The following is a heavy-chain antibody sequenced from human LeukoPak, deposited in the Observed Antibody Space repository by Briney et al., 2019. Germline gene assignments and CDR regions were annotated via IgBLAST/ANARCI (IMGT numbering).Heavy chain of an antibody. CDR2: IYYSGST. J-gene: IGHJ4*02. CDR1: GGSISSNSYY. V-gene: IGHV4-39*07. Sequence: SETLSLTCTVSGGSISSNSYYWGWIRQSPGKGLEWIGTIYYSGSTNYNPSLKSRVTISVDTSKNQFSLKPSSVTAADTAVYYCARGGGSYDYWGQGTLVTVSS. D-gene: IGHD1-26*01. CDR3: ARGGGSYDY.